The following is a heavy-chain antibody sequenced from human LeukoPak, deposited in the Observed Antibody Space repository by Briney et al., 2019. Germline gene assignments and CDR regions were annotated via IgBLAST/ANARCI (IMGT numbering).Heavy chain of an antibody. CDR2: IDPSDSYT. CDR1: GYSFTSYW. Sequence: GESLRISCKGSGYSFTSYWISWVRQMPGEGLEWMGRIDPSDSYTNYSPSFQGHVTISADKSISTAYLQWSSLKASDTAMYYCARHPQLAAAAIDVDYWGQGTLVTVSS. V-gene: IGHV5-10-1*01. CDR3: ARHPQLAAAAIDVDY. J-gene: IGHJ4*02. D-gene: IGHD6-13*01.